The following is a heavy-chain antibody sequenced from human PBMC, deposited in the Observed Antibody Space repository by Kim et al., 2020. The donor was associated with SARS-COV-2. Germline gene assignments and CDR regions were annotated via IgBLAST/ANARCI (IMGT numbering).Heavy chain of an antibody. CDR2: INHSGST. V-gene: IGHV4-34*01. CDR3: ARGTLRYFDWLPNYYFDY. J-gene: IGHJ4*02. Sequence: SETLSLTCAVYGGSFSGYYWSWIRQPPGKGLEWIGEINHSGSTNYNPSLKSRVTISVDTSKNQFSLKLSSVTAADTAVYYCARGTLRYFDWLPNYYFDYWGQGTLVTVSS. D-gene: IGHD3-9*01. CDR1: GGSFSGYY.